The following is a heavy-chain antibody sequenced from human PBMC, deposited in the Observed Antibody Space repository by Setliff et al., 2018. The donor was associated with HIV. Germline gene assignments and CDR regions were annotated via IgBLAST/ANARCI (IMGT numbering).Heavy chain of an antibody. D-gene: IGHD1-1*01. CDR3: ARGHSGNDY. CDR2: MNPNSGNT. CDR1: GYTFTNYD. V-gene: IGHV1-8*02. Sequence: ASVPFSCKASGYTFTNYDINWVRQATGQGLEWMGRMNPNSGNTEYAQQFQGRVTMTRNTSISTAYMELSSLRSEDTAIYYCARGHSGNDYWGQGTLVTVSS. J-gene: IGHJ4*02.